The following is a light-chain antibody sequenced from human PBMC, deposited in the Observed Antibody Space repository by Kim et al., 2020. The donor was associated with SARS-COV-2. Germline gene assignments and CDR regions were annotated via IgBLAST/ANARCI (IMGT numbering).Light chain of an antibody. CDR3: QSYDNSLSGYV. V-gene: IGLV1-40*01. CDR1: SSNIGVGYE. J-gene: IGLJ1*01. CDR2: GDI. Sequence: QSVLTQPPSVSGAPGQRVTISCTGISSNIGVGYEVHWYQQLPGTAPKLLIYGDINRPSGVPDRFSGSKSGTSASLAITGLQTEDEADYYCQSYDNSLSGYVFGTGTKVTVL.